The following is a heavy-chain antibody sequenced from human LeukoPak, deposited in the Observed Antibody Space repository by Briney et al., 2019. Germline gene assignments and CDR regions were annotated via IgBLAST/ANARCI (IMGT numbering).Heavy chain of an antibody. CDR1: GGSISSYY. CDR3: ARDSPGGDYYFDY. V-gene: IGHV4-59*01. D-gene: IGHD4-17*01. Sequence: SETLSLTCTVSGGSISSYYWSWIRQPPGKGLEWIGYIYYSGSTNYIPSLKSRVTISVDTSKNQFSLKLSSVTAADTAVYYCARDSPGGDYYFDYWGQGTLVTVSS. CDR2: IYYSGST. J-gene: IGHJ4*02.